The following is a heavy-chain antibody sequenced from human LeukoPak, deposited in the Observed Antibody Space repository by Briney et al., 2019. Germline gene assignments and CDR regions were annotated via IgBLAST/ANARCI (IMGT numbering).Heavy chain of an antibody. J-gene: IGHJ4*02. D-gene: IGHD3-22*01. V-gene: IGHV4-39*01. CDR1: GDSLSSSSYY. CDR3: ARSDSSGYYYDY. CDR2: IYYSGNT. Sequence: SETLSLTCTVSGDSLSSSSYYWGWIRQPPGKGLEWIASIYYSGNTYYNPSLKSRVTKSVDTSKNQFSLKLSSVTAADTAVYYCARSDSSGYYYDYWGQGTLVTVSS.